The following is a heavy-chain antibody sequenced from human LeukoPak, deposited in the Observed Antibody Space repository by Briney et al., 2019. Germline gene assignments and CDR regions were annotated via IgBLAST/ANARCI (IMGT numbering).Heavy chain of an antibody. J-gene: IGHJ4*02. CDR1: GFTFSNYW. Sequence: PGGSLRLSCAASGFTFSNYWMSWVRQAPGKGLEWVANIKQDGSEKYYVDSVKGRFTISRDNAKNSLYLQMNSLRAEDTAVYYCARDGRSISYSVAAWEINYFDYWGQGSLVIVSS. CDR2: IKQDGSEK. V-gene: IGHV3-7*01. CDR3: ARDGRSISYSVAAWEINYFDY. D-gene: IGHD2-21*01.